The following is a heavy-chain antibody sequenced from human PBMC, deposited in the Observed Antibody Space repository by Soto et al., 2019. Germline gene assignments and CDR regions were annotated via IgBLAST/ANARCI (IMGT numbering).Heavy chain of an antibody. Sequence: TLSLTCTVSGGSITSYYWTWIRQPPGKGLEWIGHISYSGRTSYNSSLKSRVTISLDTSKSQLSLKLSSVTAADTAVYYCAKVRDCSGGTCYSWWFDPWGQGTLVTVSS. D-gene: IGHD2-15*01. J-gene: IGHJ5*02. CDR3: AKVRDCSGGTCYSWWFDP. CDR2: ISYSGRT. V-gene: IGHV4-59*01. CDR1: GGSITSYY.